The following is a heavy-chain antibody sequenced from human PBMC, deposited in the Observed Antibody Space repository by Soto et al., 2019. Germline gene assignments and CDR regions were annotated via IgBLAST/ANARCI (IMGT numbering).Heavy chain of an antibody. CDR2: ISAYTGNT. Sequence: QVPLVQSGAEVKKPGASVKVSCKASGYTFTSYGISWVRQAPGQGLEWMGWISAYTGNTNYAQKLQGRVTMTTDTSTSTAYMELTSLRSDDTAVYYCARSIIGYCSGGSCYAYFDIWGQGTMVTVSS. J-gene: IGHJ3*02. CDR1: GYTFTSYG. D-gene: IGHD2-15*01. CDR3: ARSIIGYCSGGSCYAYFDI. V-gene: IGHV1-18*01.